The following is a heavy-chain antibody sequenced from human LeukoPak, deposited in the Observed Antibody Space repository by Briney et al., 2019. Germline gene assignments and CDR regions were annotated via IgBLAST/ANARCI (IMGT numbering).Heavy chain of an antibody. Sequence: GGSLRLSCAACGFTFSSYWMSWVRQARGKGLEWVANIKQDGSEKYYVDCVKGRFTISRDNAKNSLYLQMNSLRAEDTAVYYCAREDTYRPFDYWGQGTLVTVSS. CDR2: IKQDGSEK. D-gene: IGHD3-16*02. CDR1: GFTFSSYW. V-gene: IGHV3-7*01. CDR3: AREDTYRPFDY. J-gene: IGHJ4*02.